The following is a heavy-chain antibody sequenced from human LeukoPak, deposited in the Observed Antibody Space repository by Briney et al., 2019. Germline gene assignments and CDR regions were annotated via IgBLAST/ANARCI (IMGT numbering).Heavy chain of an antibody. CDR1: GFTFSDYY. J-gene: IGHJ5*02. D-gene: IGHD2-2*02. CDR3: ARDRTMRCSSTSCYIGWFDP. CDR2: INHSGST. V-gene: IGHV4-34*01. Sequence: GSLRLSCAASGFTFSDYYMSWIRQAPGKGLEWIGEINHSGSTNYNPSLKSRVTISEDTSKNQFSLKLSSVTAADTAVYYCARDRTMRCSSTSCYIGWFDPWGQGTLVTVSS.